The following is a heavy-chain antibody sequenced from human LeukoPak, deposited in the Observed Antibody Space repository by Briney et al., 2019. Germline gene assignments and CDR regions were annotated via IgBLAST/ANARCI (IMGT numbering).Heavy chain of an antibody. CDR3: ARSKWSYRTNDAFDI. Sequence: GGSLRLSCAASGFTFSSYAMHWVRQAPGKGLEWVAVISYDGSNKYYADSVKGRFTISRDNSKNTLYLQMNSLRAEDTAVYYCARSKWSYRTNDAFDIWGQGTMVTVSS. CDR1: GFTFSSYA. V-gene: IGHV3-30*04. J-gene: IGHJ3*02. D-gene: IGHD3-16*02. CDR2: ISYDGSNK.